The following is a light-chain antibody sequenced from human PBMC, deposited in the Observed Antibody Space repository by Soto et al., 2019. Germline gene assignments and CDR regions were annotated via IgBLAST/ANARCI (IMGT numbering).Light chain of an antibody. CDR2: GAS. V-gene: IGKV3-20*01. J-gene: IGKJ2*01. Sequence: VLTQSPGTLSLSPGERATISCRASQTISSSYLAWYQHKPGQAPRLLIYGASSRATGIPHRFSGSGSGTDFSLPISRLEPEDCGVYYCQQYGGSPPYTFGQGTRLEIK. CDR1: QTISSSY. CDR3: QQYGGSPPYT.